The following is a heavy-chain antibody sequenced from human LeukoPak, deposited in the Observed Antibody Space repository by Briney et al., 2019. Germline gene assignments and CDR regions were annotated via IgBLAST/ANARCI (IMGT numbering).Heavy chain of an antibody. Sequence: HPGGSLRLSCAASGFTFSSHWMHWVRQAPGKGLEWVSRINPAGSDTRYADSVKGRFTISRDNAKNTLYLQMNSLRGEDTAVYYCARDRTDDSGVNYNPMFDLWGQGTMVTVSP. CDR3: ARDRTDDSGVNYNPMFDL. CDR2: INPAGSDT. J-gene: IGHJ3*01. V-gene: IGHV3-74*01. CDR1: GFTFSSHW. D-gene: IGHD3-10*01.